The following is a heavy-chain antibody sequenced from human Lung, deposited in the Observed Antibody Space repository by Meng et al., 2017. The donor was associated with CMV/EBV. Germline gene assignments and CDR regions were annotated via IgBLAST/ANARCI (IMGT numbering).Heavy chain of an antibody. D-gene: IGHD6-19*01. J-gene: IGHJ4*02. CDR3: ARGQWHSLDY. CDR1: GFTFSSYA. Sequence: VRVGGSGGGVGQPGRSLRLSWAASGFTFSSYAMHWVRQAPGKGLEWVAVISYDGSNKYYADSVKGRFTISRDNSKNTLYLQMNSLRAEDTAVYYCARGQWHSLDYWGQGTLVTVSS. CDR2: ISYDGSNK. V-gene: IGHV3-30-3*01.